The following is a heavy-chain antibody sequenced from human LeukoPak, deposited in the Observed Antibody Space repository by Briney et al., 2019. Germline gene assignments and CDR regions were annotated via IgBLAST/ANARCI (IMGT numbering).Heavy chain of an antibody. V-gene: IGHV3-23*01. J-gene: IGHJ4*02. D-gene: IGHD4-23*01. CDR1: GFTFSSLA. CDR2: VSGAGSVT. Sequence: GGSLRLSCAASGFTFSSLAMHWVRQAPGKGLEWVSVVSGAGSVTYYADSVKGRFTTSRDNSKNTLYLQMNNLRAEDTAVYYCAKLKGNSIYDYFDYWGQGTLVTVSS. CDR3: AKLKGNSIYDYFDY.